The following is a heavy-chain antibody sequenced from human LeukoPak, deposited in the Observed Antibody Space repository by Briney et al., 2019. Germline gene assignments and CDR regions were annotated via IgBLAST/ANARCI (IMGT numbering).Heavy chain of an antibody. J-gene: IGHJ5*02. D-gene: IGHD3-10*01. CDR1: GGSISGGSYY. CDR2: IYYSGST. V-gene: IGHV4-61*01. Sequence: SETLSVTCTVSGGSISGGSYYWSWIRQPPAKVVVWDGSIYYSGSTNYNPSLKSRVTISVDTSKNQFSLKLSSVTAADTAVYYCARVTIWFGELSGGWFDPWGQGTLVTVSS. CDR3: ARVTIWFGELSGGWFDP.